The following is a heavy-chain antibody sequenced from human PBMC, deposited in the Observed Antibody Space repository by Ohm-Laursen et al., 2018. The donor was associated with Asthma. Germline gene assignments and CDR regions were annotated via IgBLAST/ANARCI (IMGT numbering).Heavy chain of an antibody. Sequence: SLRLSCAASGFTFSSYGMHWVRQAPGKGLEWVAIISYDGSNKDYADSVKGRFTISRDNSKITVYVQMNSLRAEDTAVYYCAKEKGGSFDYWGQGTLVTVSS. D-gene: IGHD1-26*01. CDR3: AKEKGGSFDY. V-gene: IGHV3-30*18. CDR2: ISYDGSNK. CDR1: GFTFSSYG. J-gene: IGHJ4*02.